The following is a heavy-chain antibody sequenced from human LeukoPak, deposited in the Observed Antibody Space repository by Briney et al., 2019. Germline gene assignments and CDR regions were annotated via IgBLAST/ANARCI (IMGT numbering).Heavy chain of an antibody. V-gene: IGHV3-15*01. CDR1: GFTFDYAC. CDR3: TTEVRGSSGYFSFDN. D-gene: IGHD3-22*01. J-gene: IGHJ4*02. Sequence: PGGALRLSCAASGFTFDYACMSWVRQAPAKGLEWVGRIKSKTEGGTTVYAAPVQGRFTISRDDSKNTLYLQINSLKTEDTAVYFCTTEVRGSSGYFSFDNWGQGTLVTVSS. CDR2: IKSKTEGGTT.